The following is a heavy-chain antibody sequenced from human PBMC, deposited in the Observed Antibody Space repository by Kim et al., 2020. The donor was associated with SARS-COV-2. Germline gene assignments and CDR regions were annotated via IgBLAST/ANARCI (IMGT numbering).Heavy chain of an antibody. CDR2: INWNGGST. Sequence: GGSLRLSCAASGFTFDDYGMSWVRQAPGKGLEWVSGINWNGGSTGYADSVKGRFTISRDNAKNSLYLQMNSLRAEDTALYHCARGNCSGGSACGMDVWGQGTTVTVSS. J-gene: IGHJ6*02. CDR3: ARGNCSGGSACGMDV. D-gene: IGHD2-15*01. V-gene: IGHV3-20*01. CDR1: GFTFDDYG.